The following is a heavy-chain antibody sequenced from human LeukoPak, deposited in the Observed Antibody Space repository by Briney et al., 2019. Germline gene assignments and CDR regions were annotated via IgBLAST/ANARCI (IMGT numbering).Heavy chain of an antibody. CDR3: ARGRGLRYFDWL. CDR1: DGSISSYY. Sequence: PSETLSLTCTVSDGSISSYYWSWIRQPPGKGLEWIGYIYYSGSTNYNPSLKSRVTISVDTSKNQFSLKLSSVTAADTAVYYCARGRGLRYFDWLWGQGTLVTVSS. CDR2: IYYSGST. V-gene: IGHV4-59*01. D-gene: IGHD3-9*01. J-gene: IGHJ4*02.